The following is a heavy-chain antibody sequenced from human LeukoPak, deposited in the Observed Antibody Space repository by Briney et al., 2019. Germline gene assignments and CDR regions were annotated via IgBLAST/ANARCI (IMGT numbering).Heavy chain of an antibody. V-gene: IGHV1-2*02. CDR2: INPNSGGT. J-gene: IGHJ4*02. Sequence: ASVKVSCKASGYTFTGYYMHWVRQAPGQGLEWMGWINPNSGGTNYAQKFQGRVTITRDTSASTAYMELISLRSEDMAGYYCARVPYGDYGFDYWGQGTLVTVSS. D-gene: IGHD4-17*01. CDR3: ARVPYGDYGFDY. CDR1: GYTFTGYY.